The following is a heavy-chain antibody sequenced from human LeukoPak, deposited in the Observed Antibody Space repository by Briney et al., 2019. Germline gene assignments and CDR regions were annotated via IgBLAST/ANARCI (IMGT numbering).Heavy chain of an antibody. V-gene: IGHV3-53*01. J-gene: IGHJ4*02. CDR3: ARGDSYGYYFDY. CDR1: GFTFSSYS. CDR2: ILSGGST. D-gene: IGHD5-18*01. Sequence: QSGGSLRLSCAASGFTFSSYSMNWVRQAPGKGLEWVSVILSGGSTYYADSVKGRFTISRDNSKNTLYLQMNSLRGEDTAVYYCARGDSYGYYFDYWGQGTLVTVSS.